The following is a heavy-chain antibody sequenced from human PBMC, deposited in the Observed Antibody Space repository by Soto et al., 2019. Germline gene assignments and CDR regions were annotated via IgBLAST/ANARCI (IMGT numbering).Heavy chain of an antibody. CDR2: IIPIFGTA. CDR1: GGTFSSYA. J-gene: IGHJ4*02. Sequence: QVQLVQSGAEVKKPGSSVKVSCKASGGTFSSYAISWVRQAPGQGLEWMGGIIPIFGTANYAQKFQGRVTITADESTSTAYMELSSLRSEETAVYYCARDKFGSRLLAYCGGDCYSGFDYWGQGTLVTVSS. CDR3: ARDKFGSRLLAYCGGDCYSGFDY. D-gene: IGHD2-21*02. V-gene: IGHV1-69*12.